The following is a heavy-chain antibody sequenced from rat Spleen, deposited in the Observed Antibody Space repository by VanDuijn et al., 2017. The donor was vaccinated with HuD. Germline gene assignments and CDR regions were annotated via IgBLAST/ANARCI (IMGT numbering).Heavy chain of an antibody. V-gene: IGHV5-19*01. Sequence: EVQLVESGGGFVQPGRSMKLSCAASGFTFSNYGMNWIRQAPTKGLEWVASISPSGGSTYYRDSVKGRFTISRDNAKSTLYLQMDSLRSEDTATYYCTRHALMYTTDPFAYWGQGTLVTVSS. CDR1: GFTFSNYG. CDR2: ISPSGGST. CDR3: TRHALMYTTDPFAY. J-gene: IGHJ3*01. D-gene: IGHD1-6*01.